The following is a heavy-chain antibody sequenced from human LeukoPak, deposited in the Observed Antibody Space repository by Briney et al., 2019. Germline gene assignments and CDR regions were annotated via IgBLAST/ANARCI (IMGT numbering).Heavy chain of an antibody. J-gene: IGHJ4*02. CDR3: AKAPVTTCSGAYCYPFDY. D-gene: IGHD2-15*01. V-gene: IGHV3-30*18. CDR2: ISYDGSNK. Sequence: GGSLRLSCAASGFTFSSYGMHWVRQAPGKGLEWVAIISYDGSNKYYADSVKGRFTISRDNSKNTLYLQMNSLRAEDTAVYYCAKAPVTTCSGAYCYPFDYWGQGTLVTVSS. CDR1: GFTFSSYG.